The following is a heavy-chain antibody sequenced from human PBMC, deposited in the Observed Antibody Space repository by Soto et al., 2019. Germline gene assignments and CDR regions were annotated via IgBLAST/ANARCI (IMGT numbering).Heavy chain of an antibody. CDR3: AKARYYDILTGKNWFDP. CDR1: GFTFSSYA. V-gene: IGHV3-23*01. J-gene: IGHJ5*02. Sequence: GGSLRLSCAASGFTFSSYAMSWVRQAPGKGLEWVSSISGSDGSTYSAESVKGRFTISRDTSKNTLYLEMNSLRAEDTAVYYCAKARYYDILTGKNWFDPWGQGTLVTVS. CDR2: ISGSDGST. D-gene: IGHD3-9*01.